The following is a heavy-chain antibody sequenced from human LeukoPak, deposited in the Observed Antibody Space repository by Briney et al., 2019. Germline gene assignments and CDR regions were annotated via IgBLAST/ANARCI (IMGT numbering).Heavy chain of an antibody. CDR1: GYTFTSYD. V-gene: IGHV1-8*03. CDR3: ARGPNFWSGYPTGYYYMDV. D-gene: IGHD3-3*01. CDR2: MNPNSGNT. Sequence: ASVKVSCKASGYTFTSYDINWVRQAPGQGLEWMGWMNPNSGNTGYAQKFQGRVTITRNTSISTAYMELSSLRSEDTAVYYCARGPNFWSGYPTGYYYMDVWGKGTTVTVSS. J-gene: IGHJ6*03.